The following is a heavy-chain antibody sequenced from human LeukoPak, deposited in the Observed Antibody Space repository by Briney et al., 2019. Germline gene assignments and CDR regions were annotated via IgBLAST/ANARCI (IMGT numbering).Heavy chain of an antibody. CDR1: GGSISSYY. CDR2: IYNGGDT. D-gene: IGHD1-26*01. Sequence: SSETLSLTCTVSGGSISSYYWSWIRQPPGKGLEWVSYIYNGGDTNYNPSLKSRVTISVDSSKNQFSLKLSSVTAADTAVYFCARHGPIGPKRGYFDYWGQGTLVTVSS. CDR3: ARHGPIGPKRGYFDY. J-gene: IGHJ4*02. V-gene: IGHV4-59*08.